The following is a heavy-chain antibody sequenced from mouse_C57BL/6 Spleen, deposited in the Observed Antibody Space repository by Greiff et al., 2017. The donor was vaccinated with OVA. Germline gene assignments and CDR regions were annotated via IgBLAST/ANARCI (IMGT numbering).Heavy chain of an antibody. J-gene: IGHJ3*01. CDR2: IHPNSGST. Sequence: QVQLQQPGAELVKPGASVKLSCKASGYTFTSYWMHWVKQRPGQGLEWIGMIHPNSGSTNYNEKFKSKATLTVDKSSSTAYMQLSSLTSEDSAVYYCAREGEYYYDGAWFAYWGQGTLVTVSA. CDR1: GYTFTSYW. V-gene: IGHV1-64*01. D-gene: IGHD1-1*01. CDR3: AREGEYYYDGAWFAY.